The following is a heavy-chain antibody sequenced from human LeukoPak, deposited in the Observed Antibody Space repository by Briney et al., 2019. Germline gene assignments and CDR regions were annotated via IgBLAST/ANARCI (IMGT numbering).Heavy chain of an antibody. V-gene: IGHV3-30-3*01. CDR3: AKVSTWELLEPYDY. CDR1: GFTFSSYA. D-gene: IGHD1-26*01. Sequence: PGGSLRLSCAASGFTFSSYAMHWVRQAPGKGLEWVAVISYDGSNKYYADSVKGRFTISRDNSKNTLYLQMNSLRAEDTAVYYCAKVSTWELLEPYDYWGQGTLVTVSS. J-gene: IGHJ4*02. CDR2: ISYDGSNK.